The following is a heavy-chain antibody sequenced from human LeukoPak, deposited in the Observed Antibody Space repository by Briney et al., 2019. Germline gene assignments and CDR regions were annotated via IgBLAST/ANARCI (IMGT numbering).Heavy chain of an antibody. CDR1: GYTFTGYY. CDR3: AREYGTYSSGWFDP. CDR2: ISAYNGNT. J-gene: IGHJ5*02. V-gene: IGHV1-18*04. D-gene: IGHD6-19*01. Sequence: ASVKVSCKASGYTFTGYYMHWVRQAPGQGLEWMGWISAYNGNTNYAQKLQGRVTMTTDTSTSTAYMELRSLRSDDTAVYYCAREYGTYSSGWFDPWGQGTLVTVSS.